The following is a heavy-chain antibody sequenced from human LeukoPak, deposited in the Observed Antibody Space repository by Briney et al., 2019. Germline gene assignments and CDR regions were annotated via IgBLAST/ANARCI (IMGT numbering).Heavy chain of an antibody. CDR1: GFTLSSSN. Sequence: GGSLRLSCAASGFTLSSSNMNWVRQAPGKGQEWASYISSSSSTIYYADSVKGRFTISRDNAKNSLYLQMNSLRAEDTAVYYCARDVSVTVTKLAWGQGTLVTVSS. V-gene: IGHV3-48*04. CDR3: ARDVSVTVTKLA. J-gene: IGHJ5*02. CDR2: ISSSSSTI. D-gene: IGHD4-17*01.